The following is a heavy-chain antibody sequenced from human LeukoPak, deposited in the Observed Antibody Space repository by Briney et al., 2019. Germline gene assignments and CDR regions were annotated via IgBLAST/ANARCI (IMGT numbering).Heavy chain of an antibody. CDR3: AKGYRKGRWLPLDY. J-gene: IGHJ4*02. CDR2: ISWNSGTI. V-gene: IGHV3-9*01. Sequence: GGSLRLSCAASGFTFDDYAMHWVRQAPGKGLEWVSGISWNSGTIGYADSVKGRFTISRDNAKNSLYLQMNSLRAEDTALYYCAKGYRKGRWLPLDYWGQGTLVTVSS. D-gene: IGHD5-24*01. CDR1: GFTFDDYA.